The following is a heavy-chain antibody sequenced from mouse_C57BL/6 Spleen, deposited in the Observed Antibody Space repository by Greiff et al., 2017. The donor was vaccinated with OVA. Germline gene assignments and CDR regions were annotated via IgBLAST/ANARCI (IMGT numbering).Heavy chain of an antibody. V-gene: IGHV14-3*01. D-gene: IGHD4-1*01. CDR3: ARSTGTGGWDY. CDR2: IDPANGNT. CDR1: GFNLTNTY. Sequence: VQGVESVAELVRPGASVKLSCTASGFNLTNTYMPWVQQRPEQGLEWIGRIDPANGNTKYAPKFQGKATITADTSANTAYLQLISLTSEDTAIYYCARSTGTGGWDYWGQGTTLTGSS. J-gene: IGHJ2*01.